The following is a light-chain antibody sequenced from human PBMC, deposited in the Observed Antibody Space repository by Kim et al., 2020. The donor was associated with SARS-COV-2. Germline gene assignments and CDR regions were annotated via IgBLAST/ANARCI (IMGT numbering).Light chain of an antibody. J-gene: IGKJ1*01. V-gene: IGKV1-13*02. CDR2: GAS. CDR1: QGSISA. CDR3: QQNRIYWT. Sequence: SASVGNGVTITCRAMQGSISALARYRQKPGKAHRPVINGASNLKGAVQPRVSGSGSGTEFTLPITSLQPNDVATYSGQQNRIYWTFGQGTKMDIK.